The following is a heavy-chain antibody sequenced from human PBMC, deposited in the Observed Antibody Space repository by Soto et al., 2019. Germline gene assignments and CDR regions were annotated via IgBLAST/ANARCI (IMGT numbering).Heavy chain of an antibody. CDR1: GFNFSFHA. V-gene: IGHV3-23*01. CDR2: IGVSPEHT. D-gene: IGHD5-18*01. J-gene: IGHJ4*01. Sequence: PVGSLRLSCTASGFNFSFHAMSWVRQAPGKGLQWVSSIGVSPEHTYYLDSVKGRFTISRDSAKNTLYLDMTSLRGEDTALYYCARFPGHTAPRPDYSGRGTRVTVSS. CDR3: ARFPGHTAPRPDY.